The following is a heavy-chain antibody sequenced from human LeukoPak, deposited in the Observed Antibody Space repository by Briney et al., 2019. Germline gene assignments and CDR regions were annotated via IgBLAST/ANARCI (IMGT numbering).Heavy chain of an antibody. Sequence: PSETLSLTCTVSGGSLSSYFWSWIRQPPGKGLEWIAYIYYSGSTNYNPPLKSRVTISVDTSKNQFSLKLSSVTAADTAVYYCARQPNSWFTSFDSWGQGTLVTVSS. CDR2: IYYSGST. CDR1: GGSLSSYF. V-gene: IGHV4-59*01. D-gene: IGHD6-13*01. J-gene: IGHJ4*02. CDR3: ARQPNSWFTSFDS.